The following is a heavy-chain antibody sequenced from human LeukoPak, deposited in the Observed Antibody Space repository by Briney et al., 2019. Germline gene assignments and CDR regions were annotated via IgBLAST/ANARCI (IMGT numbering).Heavy chain of an antibody. D-gene: IGHD1-26*01. Sequence: PGGSLRLSCAASGFTFSSYWMHWVRQAPGKGLVWVSRIIGDESITSYADSVKGRFTISRDNAKNTLYLQMNSLRVEDTAVYYCMLVGATTQPPDYWGQGTLVTVSS. CDR1: GFTFSSYW. V-gene: IGHV3-74*01. CDR3: MLVGATTQPPDY. J-gene: IGHJ4*02. CDR2: IIGDESIT.